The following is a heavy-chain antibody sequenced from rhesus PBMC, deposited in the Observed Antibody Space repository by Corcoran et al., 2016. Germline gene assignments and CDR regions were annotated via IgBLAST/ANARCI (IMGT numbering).Heavy chain of an antibody. Sequence: QVQLQESGPGLVKPLETLSLTCAVSGGSISSNYWSWIRQPPGKGLEWIGYIYCSGWCPHYHPPLKTQVTLSVDTSKNPFSLKLSSVTAADTAMYYCARGGIDCSSTYCSRYGRFDVWGAGVLVTVSS. V-gene: IGHV4S11*01. D-gene: IGHD2-15*01. CDR2: IYCSGWCP. CDR3: ARGGIDCSSTYCSRYGRFDV. J-gene: IGHJ5-1*01. CDR1: GGSISSNY.